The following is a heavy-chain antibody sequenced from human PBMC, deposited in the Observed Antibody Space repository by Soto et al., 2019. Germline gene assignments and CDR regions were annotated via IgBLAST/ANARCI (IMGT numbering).Heavy chain of an antibody. V-gene: IGHV1-2*02. Sequence: ASVKVSCKASGYTFTGYYMHWVRQAPGQGLEWMGWINPNSGGTNYAQKFQGRVTMTRDTSISTAYMELSRLRSDDTAVYYCARDTPHDNRLYYYYGMDVWGQGTMVTVSS. D-gene: IGHD1-1*01. J-gene: IGHJ6*02. CDR3: ARDTPHDNRLYYYYGMDV. CDR1: GYTFTGYY. CDR2: INPNSGGT.